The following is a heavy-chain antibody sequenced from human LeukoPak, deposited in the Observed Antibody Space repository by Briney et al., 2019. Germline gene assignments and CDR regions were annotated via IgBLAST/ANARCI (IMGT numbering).Heavy chain of an antibody. CDR2: ISNSGSTT. CDR3: ATNGGGSGSYLAY. V-gene: IGHV3-48*03. Sequence: QPGGSLRLSCAASGFTFSSYEMNWVRQAPGKSLEWISYISNSGSTTYYVDSVKGRFTISRDNAQNSLYLQMNSLRAEDTGVYYCATNGGGSGSYLAYWGQGTLVTVSS. D-gene: IGHD1-26*01. CDR1: GFTFSSYE. J-gene: IGHJ4*02.